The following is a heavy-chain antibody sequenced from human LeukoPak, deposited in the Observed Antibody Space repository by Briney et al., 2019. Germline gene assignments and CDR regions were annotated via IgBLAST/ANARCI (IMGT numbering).Heavy chain of an antibody. D-gene: IGHD6-13*01. CDR1: GGSISSSSYY. V-gene: IGHV4-39*01. J-gene: IGHJ5*02. CDR3: ARHMGSSWGNWFDP. CDR2: IYYSGST. Sequence: SETLSLTCTVSGGSISSSSYYWGWIRQPPGKGLEWMGSIYYSGSTYYNPSLKSRVTISVDTSKNQFSLKLSSVTAADTAVYYCARHMGSSWGNWFDPWGQGTLVTVSS.